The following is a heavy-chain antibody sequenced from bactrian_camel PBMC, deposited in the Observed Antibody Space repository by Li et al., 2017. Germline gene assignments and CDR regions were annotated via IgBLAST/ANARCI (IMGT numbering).Heavy chain of an antibody. J-gene: IGHJ6*01. D-gene: IGHD6*01. Sequence: HVQLVESGGGLVQPGGSLRLSCAASGFGFSIYHMAWVRQAPGKGLEWVSGINPGGGETYYVDSVKGRFTISRDNAKNTLYLQLDSLKTEDTAMYYCSSGSWWVDFGYWGQGTQVTVS. V-gene: IGHV3S1*01. CDR2: INPGGGET. CDR3: SSGSWWVDFGY. CDR1: GFGFSIYH.